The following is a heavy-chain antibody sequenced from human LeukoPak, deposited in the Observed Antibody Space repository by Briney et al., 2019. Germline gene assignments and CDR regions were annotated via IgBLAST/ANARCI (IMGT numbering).Heavy chain of an antibody. CDR1: GFTFSAYW. D-gene: IGHD4-17*01. CDR3: TRDRRYGGMDV. J-gene: IGHJ6*02. Sequence: AGGSLRLSCAASGFTFSAYWMHWVRQAPGEGLVWVSRTDSDGSDISYADSVKGRFTMSRDSAKNTLFLQMNSLRVEDTAVYYCTRDRRYGGMDVWGQGTTVTASS. V-gene: IGHV3-74*01. CDR2: TDSDGSDI.